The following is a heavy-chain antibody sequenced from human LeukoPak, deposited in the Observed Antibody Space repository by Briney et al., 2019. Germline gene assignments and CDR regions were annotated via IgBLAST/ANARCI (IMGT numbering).Heavy chain of an antibody. CDR3: AKDSYSHNGIYDALDI. Sequence: GGSLRLSCAASGFAFSSYAMSWVRQAPGKGLEWVSGLSASGGITYYADSVKGRFTISRDNSKNKLYLQMNSLRAEDTAVYYCAKDSYSHNGIYDALDIWGQGTMVTVSS. V-gene: IGHV3-23*01. J-gene: IGHJ3*02. CDR2: LSASGGIT. D-gene: IGHD2-8*01. CDR1: GFAFSSYA.